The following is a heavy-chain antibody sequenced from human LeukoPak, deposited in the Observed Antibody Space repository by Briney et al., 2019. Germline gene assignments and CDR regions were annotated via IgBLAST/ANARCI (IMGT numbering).Heavy chain of an antibody. Sequence: SETLSLTCAVSGFSISNGCYWGWSRPPPGKGLEWIGNIYRGGSTYYNASVKSRVTISGDTSKNQFSLKLNSVTAADTAVYYCPREGDRPNSSPYLIRVFHPWGQSTVDRVSS. CDR1: GFSISNGCY. CDR3: PREGDRPNSSPYLIRVFHP. V-gene: IGHV4-38-2*02. D-gene: IGHD6-13*01. J-gene: IGHJ5*02. CDR2: IYRGGST.